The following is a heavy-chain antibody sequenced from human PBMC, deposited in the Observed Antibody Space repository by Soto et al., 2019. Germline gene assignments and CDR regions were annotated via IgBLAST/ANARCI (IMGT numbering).Heavy chain of an antibody. CDR1: GFTFSSYS. J-gene: IGHJ6*02. V-gene: IGHV3-21*06. D-gene: IGHD3-9*01. CDR2: ISSNSSYI. Sequence: PAASLRLSYASSGFTFSSYSLNWVRQAPGKGLEWVSSISSNSSYIYYADSVKGRFTIYRDNAKISLYLQMNSLRAEDTVVYYCARGANYDILTGYYRLGYYGMDVWGQGT. CDR3: ARGANYDILTGYYRLGYYGMDV.